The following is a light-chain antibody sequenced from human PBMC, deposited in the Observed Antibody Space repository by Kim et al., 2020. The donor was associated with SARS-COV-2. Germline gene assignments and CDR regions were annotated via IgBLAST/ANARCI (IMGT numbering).Light chain of an antibody. Sequence: SYELTQPPSVSVSPGQTASITCSGDKLGDTYACWYQQKPGQSPVLVIYQDSKRPSGIPERFSGSNSGNTATLTISGTQAMDEADYYCQAWDSSTHVVFGGGTQLTVL. CDR2: QDS. CDR3: QAWDSSTHVV. CDR1: KLGDTY. V-gene: IGLV3-1*01. J-gene: IGLJ2*01.